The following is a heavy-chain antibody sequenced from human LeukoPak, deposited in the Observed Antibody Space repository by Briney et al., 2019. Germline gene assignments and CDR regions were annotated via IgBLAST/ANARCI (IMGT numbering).Heavy chain of an antibody. V-gene: IGHV3-23*01. CDR2: ISKTGRST. D-gene: IGHD2/OR15-2a*01. CDR1: GFTFNNYA. CDR3: AKGIEYNNSWTFDY. Sequence: GGSLRLSCAASGFTFNNYAMNWVRQAPGKGLEWVSAISKTGRSTYYADSVKGRFTISRDNSKNTVFLQINSLRAEDTAVYYCAKGIEYNNSWTFDYWGQGTLVTVSS. J-gene: IGHJ4*02.